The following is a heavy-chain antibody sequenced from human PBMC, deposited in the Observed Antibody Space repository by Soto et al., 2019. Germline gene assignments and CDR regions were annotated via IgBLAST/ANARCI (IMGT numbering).Heavy chain of an antibody. J-gene: IGHJ6*02. CDR2: INHSGST. CDR1: GGSFSGYY. Sequence: SETLSLTCAVYGGSFSGYYWSWIRQPPGKGLEWIGEINHSGSTNYNPSLKSRVTISVDTSKNQFSLKLSSVTAADTAVYYCATIAARIHYYYGMDVWGQGTTVTVS. CDR3: ATIAARIHYYYGMDV. D-gene: IGHD6-6*01. V-gene: IGHV4-34*01.